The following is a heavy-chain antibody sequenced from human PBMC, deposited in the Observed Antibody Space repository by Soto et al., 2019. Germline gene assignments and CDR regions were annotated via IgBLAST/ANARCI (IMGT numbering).Heavy chain of an antibody. J-gene: IGHJ4*02. D-gene: IGHD1-1*01. CDR2: IKSRTDGGTA. CDR1: GFTFNNAW. CDR3: TTNRYN. V-gene: IGHV3-15*01. Sequence: EVRLVESGGDLVEPGGSLRLSCAASGFTFNNAWMSWVRQAPGKGLEWVGRIKSRTDGGTADYAAPVKGRFTISRDDSKNTLFLQMNSLKTEEIVISSCTTNRYNWGQGTLVTVSS.